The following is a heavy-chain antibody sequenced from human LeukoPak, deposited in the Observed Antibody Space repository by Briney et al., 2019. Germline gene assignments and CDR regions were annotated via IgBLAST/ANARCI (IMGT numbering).Heavy chain of an antibody. V-gene: IGHV7-4-1*02. CDR1: GYTFTSYG. J-gene: IGHJ4*02. Sequence: ASVKVSCKASGYTFTSYGISWVRQAPGQGLEWMGWININTGNPTYAQGFTGRFVFSLDTSVSTAYLQFSRLKTEDTAVYYCARDADYGEYAFDYWGQGILVTVSS. CDR3: ARDADYGEYAFDY. CDR2: ININTGNP. D-gene: IGHD4-17*01.